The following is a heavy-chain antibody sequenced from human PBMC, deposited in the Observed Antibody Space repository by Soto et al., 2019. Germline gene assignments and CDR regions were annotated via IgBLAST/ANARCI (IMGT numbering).Heavy chain of an antibody. D-gene: IGHD3-22*01. J-gene: IGHJ4*02. CDR2: IYYSGST. V-gene: IGHV4-39*01. CDR1: GGSISSSSYY. CDR3: ARQNNLEGFDYYDSSGDFDY. Sequence: SETLSLTCTVSGGSISSSSYYWGWIRQPPGKGLEWIGSIYYSGSTYYNPSLKSRVTISVDTSKNQFSLKLSSVTAADTAVYYCARQNNLEGFDYYDSSGDFDYWGQGTLVTVSS.